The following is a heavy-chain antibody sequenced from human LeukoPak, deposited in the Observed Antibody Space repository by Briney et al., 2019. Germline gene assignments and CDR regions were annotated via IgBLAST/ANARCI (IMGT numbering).Heavy chain of an antibody. D-gene: IGHD6-13*01. V-gene: IGHV1-2*02. CDR1: GYTFTGYY. Sequence: ASVKVSCKASGYTFTGYYMHWVRQAPGQGLEWMGWINPNSGGTNYAQKFQGRVTMTRDTSISTAYMELSRLRSDDTAVYYCARGVPKPLYSSSWYPRYGMDVWGQGTTVTVSS. CDR2: INPNSGGT. CDR3: ARGVPKPLYSSSWYPRYGMDV. J-gene: IGHJ6*02.